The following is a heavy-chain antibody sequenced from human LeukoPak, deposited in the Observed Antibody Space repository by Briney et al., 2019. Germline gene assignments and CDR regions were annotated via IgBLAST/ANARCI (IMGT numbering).Heavy chain of an antibody. CDR3: ARDNSSGWDWFDP. D-gene: IGHD6-19*01. J-gene: IGHJ5*02. CDR1: GGTFSSYA. Sequence: ASVKVSCKASGGTFSSYAISWVRQAPGQGLEWMGGIIPIFGTANCAQKFQGRVTITTDESTSTAYMELSSLRSEDTAVYYCARDNSSGWDWFDPWGPGTLVTVSS. V-gene: IGHV1-69*05. CDR2: IIPIFGTA.